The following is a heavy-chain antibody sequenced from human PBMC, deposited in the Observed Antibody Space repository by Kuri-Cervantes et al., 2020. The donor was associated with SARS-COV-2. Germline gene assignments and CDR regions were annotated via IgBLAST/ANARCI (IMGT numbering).Heavy chain of an antibody. J-gene: IGHJ5*02. CDR1: GYRFTNYW. V-gene: IGHV5-51*01. CDR2: IYPGDSET. D-gene: IGHD3-3*01. CDR3: ARRAPYAKSGSYSYFLDL. Sequence: GESLKISCRGSGYRFTNYWIAWLRQMPGKGLEWMGIIYPGDSETKYSPSFQGQVTFSADRSISTVYLQFSSLKASDTAMYYCARRAPYAKSGSYSYFLDLWGQRALVTVSS.